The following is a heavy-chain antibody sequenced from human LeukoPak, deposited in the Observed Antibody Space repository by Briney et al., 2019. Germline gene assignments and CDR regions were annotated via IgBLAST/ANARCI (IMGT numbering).Heavy chain of an antibody. D-gene: IGHD6-19*01. CDR2: IYHSGST. CDR1: GYSISSGYY. V-gene: IGHV4-38-2*01. Sequence: PSETLSLTCAVSGYSISSGYYWGWIRQPPGKRLEWIGSIYHSGSTYYNPSLKSRVTISVDTSKNQFSLKLSSVTAADTAVYYCAGGFDSSGWYFDYWGQGTLVTVSS. CDR3: AGGFDSSGWYFDY. J-gene: IGHJ4*02.